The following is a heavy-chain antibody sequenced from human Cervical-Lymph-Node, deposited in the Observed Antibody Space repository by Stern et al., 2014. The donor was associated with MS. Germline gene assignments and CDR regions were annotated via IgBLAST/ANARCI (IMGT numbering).Heavy chain of an antibody. Sequence: VQLEESGAEVKKPGASVKVSCKASGYTFTSYDINWVRQATGQGLEWMGWMNPNSGNTGYAQKFQCRVTMTRNTSISTAYMELSSLRSEDTAVYYCARDCKLRRFGSRGWFDPWGQGTLVTVSS. V-gene: IGHV1-8*01. CDR3: ARDCKLRRFGSRGWFDP. CDR2: MNPNSGNT. D-gene: IGHD3-10*01. CDR1: GYTFTSYD. J-gene: IGHJ5*02.